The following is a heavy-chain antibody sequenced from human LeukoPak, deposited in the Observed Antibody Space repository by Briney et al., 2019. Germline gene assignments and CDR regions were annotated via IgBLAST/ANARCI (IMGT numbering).Heavy chain of an antibody. CDR1: GGSISSGSYY. V-gene: IGHV4-61*02. CDR2: IYTSGST. Sequence: PSQTLSLTCTVSGGSISSGSYYWSWIRQPAGKGLEWIGRIYTSGSTNYNPSLKSRVTISVDTSKNQFSLKLSSVTAAGTAVYYCARDLRQQLGQYYYYYYMDVWGKGTTVTVSS. J-gene: IGHJ6*03. CDR3: ARDLRQQLGQYYYYYYMDV. D-gene: IGHD6-13*01.